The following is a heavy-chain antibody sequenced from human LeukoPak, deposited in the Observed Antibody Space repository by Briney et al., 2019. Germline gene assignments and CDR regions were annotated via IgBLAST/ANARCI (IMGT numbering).Heavy chain of an antibody. Sequence: GGSLRLSCAASGFTFDDYAMHWVRQAPGKGLEWVSGISWNSGSIGYADSVKGRFTISRDNSKNTFHLQMNSLRAEDTAVYYCAKDYSDSRVGDVFFEYWGQGTLVTVSS. J-gene: IGHJ4*02. V-gene: IGHV3-9*01. CDR2: ISWNSGSI. CDR3: AKDYSDSRVGDVFFEY. CDR1: GFTFDDYA. D-gene: IGHD1-26*01.